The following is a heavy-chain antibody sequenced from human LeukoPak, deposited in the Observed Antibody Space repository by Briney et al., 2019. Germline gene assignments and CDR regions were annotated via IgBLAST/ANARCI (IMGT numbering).Heavy chain of an antibody. CDR1: GGSFSAYY. V-gene: IGHV4-34*01. J-gene: IGHJ4*02. CDR2: INHSGST. CDR3: ARAETDHYYFDY. D-gene: IGHD3-10*01. Sequence: PSETLSLTCAVYGGSFSAYYWSWIRQPPGKGLEWIGEINHSGSTNYNPSLKTRVTISVDTSKNQFSLKLSSVTAADTAVYYCARAETDHYYFDYLGQGILVTVSS.